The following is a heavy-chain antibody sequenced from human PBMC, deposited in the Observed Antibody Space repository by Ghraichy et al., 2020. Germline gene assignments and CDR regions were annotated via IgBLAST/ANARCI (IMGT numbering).Heavy chain of an antibody. CDR3: ARAGVGWYDT. V-gene: IGHV1-2*02. CDR2: INPNSGAT. CDR1: EYPFTAFY. J-gene: IGHJ5*02. D-gene: IGHD2-15*01. Sequence: ASVKVSCKTSEYPFTAFYIHWVRQAPGQGLEYMGWINPNSGATNYEQKFHGRVTMTWDTSIPAANLELSGLTSDDTAVYYCARAGVGWYDTWGQGTLLTVSS.